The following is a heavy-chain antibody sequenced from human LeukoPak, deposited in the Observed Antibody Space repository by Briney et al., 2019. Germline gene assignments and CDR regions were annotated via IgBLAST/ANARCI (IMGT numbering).Heavy chain of an antibody. Sequence: ASVKVSCKVSGFTLTELSMHWVRQAPGKGLEWMEGFDPEDGETIYAQKFQGRVTMTEDTSTDTAYMELSSLRSEDTAVYYCATTTFLVRYGMDVWGQGTTVTVSS. D-gene: IGHD1-14*01. CDR3: ATTTFLVRYGMDV. V-gene: IGHV1-24*01. CDR2: FDPEDGET. J-gene: IGHJ6*02. CDR1: GFTLTELS.